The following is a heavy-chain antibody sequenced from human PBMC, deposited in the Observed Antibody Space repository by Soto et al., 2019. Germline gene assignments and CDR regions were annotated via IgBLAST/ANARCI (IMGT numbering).Heavy chain of an antibody. V-gene: IGHV3-7*01. CDR2: IKQDGSEK. D-gene: IGHD3-3*01. CDR1: GFTFSSYW. J-gene: IGHJ4*02. CDR3: AIPNYDFWSGYTPYFDY. Sequence: EVQLVESGGGLVQPGGSLRLSCAASGFTFSSYWMSWVRQAPGKGLEWVANIKQDGSEKYYVDSVKGRFTISRDNAKNSLYLQMNSLRAEDTAVYYCAIPNYDFWSGYTPYFDYWGQGTLVTVSS.